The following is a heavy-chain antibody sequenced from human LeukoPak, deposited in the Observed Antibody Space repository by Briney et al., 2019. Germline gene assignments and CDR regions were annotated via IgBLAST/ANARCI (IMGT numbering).Heavy chain of an antibody. J-gene: IGHJ4*02. CDR2: ISGSGGST. V-gene: IGHV3-23*01. Sequence: GGSLRLSCAASGFTFSSYAMSWVRQAPGKGLEWVSAISGSGGSTYYADSVKGRFTISRDNSKNTLYLQMNSLRAEDTAVYYCAKNLVAGPLSMYYFGYWGQGTLVTVSS. D-gene: IGHD6-19*01. CDR3: AKNLVAGPLSMYYFGY. CDR1: GFTFSSYA.